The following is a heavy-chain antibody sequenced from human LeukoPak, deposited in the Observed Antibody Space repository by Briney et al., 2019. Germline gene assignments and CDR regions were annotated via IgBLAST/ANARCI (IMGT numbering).Heavy chain of an antibody. CDR1: GYTFTGYY. CDR2: INPNSGGT. CDR3: ARSPYYDILTGYYPIEWFDP. J-gene: IGHJ5*02. D-gene: IGHD3-9*01. Sequence: ASVKVSCKASGYTFTGYYMHWVRQAPGQGLEWMGRINPNSGGTNYAQKFQGRVTMTRDTSISTAYMELSRLRSDDTAVYYCARSPYYDILTGYYPIEWFDPWGQGTLVTVSS. V-gene: IGHV1-2*06.